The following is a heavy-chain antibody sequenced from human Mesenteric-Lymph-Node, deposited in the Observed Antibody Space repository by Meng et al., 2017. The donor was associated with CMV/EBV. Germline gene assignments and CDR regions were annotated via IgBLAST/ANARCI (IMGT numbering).Heavy chain of an antibody. Sequence: GESLKISCAASGFTFSSYSMNWVRQAPGKGLEWVSSISSSSSYIYYADSVKGRFTISRDNAKNSLYLQMNSLRVEDMALYYCARDRSLYSFDYWGQGTLVTVSS. J-gene: IGHJ4*02. CDR1: GFTFSSYS. V-gene: IGHV3-21*04. CDR3: ARDRSLYSFDY. D-gene: IGHD2-21*01. CDR2: ISSSSSYI.